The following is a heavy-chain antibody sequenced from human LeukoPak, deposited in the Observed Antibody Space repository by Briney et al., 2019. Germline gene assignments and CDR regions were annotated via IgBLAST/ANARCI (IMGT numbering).Heavy chain of an antibody. CDR3: ARHIGGGIEDMDV. Sequence: PSETLSLTCTVSGGSIGTYYWSWVRQSPGTGLEWIGYIYVTGTRYNPYLHTRVTISVHRSRNKFFLKIPSVTAANTAVYYCARHIGGGIEDMDVWGRGTKVTVSS. CDR2: IYVTGT. V-gene: IGHV4-59*08. CDR1: GGSIGTYY. D-gene: IGHD3-16*02. J-gene: IGHJ6*03.